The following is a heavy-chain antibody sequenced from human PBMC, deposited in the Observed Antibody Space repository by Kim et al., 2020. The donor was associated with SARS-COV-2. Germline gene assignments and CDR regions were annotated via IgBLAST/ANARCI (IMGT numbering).Heavy chain of an antibody. CDR3: GKDGVGLPGEMGIDY. D-gene: IGHD7-27*01. CDR2: ISADGDNT. CDR1: GFTFGDYA. J-gene: IGHJ4*02. V-gene: IGHV3-43*02. Sequence: GGSLRLSCATSGFTFGDYAIHWVRQAPETGLEWVSLISADGDNTYYADSVKGRFTISRDNSKNSLFLHMNNLRTEDTAFYYCGKDGVGLPGEMGIDYWGLGTLVTVSS.